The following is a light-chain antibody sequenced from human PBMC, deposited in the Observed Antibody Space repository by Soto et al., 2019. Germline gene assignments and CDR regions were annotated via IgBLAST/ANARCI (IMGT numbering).Light chain of an antibody. CDR3: QQYNNWPPWT. J-gene: IGKJ1*01. Sequence: IMMTQSPATLSVTPGERATLSCRASQSVTNNFAWYQQKPGQAPRLLIYDASTRATGIPARFSGSGSGTEFTLTISSLQSEDFAVYYCQQYNNWPPWTFGRGTKVDI. CDR1: QSVTNN. CDR2: DAS. V-gene: IGKV3-15*01.